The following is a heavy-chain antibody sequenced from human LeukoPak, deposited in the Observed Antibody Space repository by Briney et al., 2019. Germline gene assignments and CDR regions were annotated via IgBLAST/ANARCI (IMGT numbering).Heavy chain of an antibody. CDR2: IYYSGST. CDR3: ARDDWNYGSSMDV. Sequence: PSETLSLTCTVSGGSISSYYWSWLRQPPGQGLEWIGYIYYSGSTNYNPSLKSRVTISVDTSKNQFSLKLSSVTAADTAVYYCARDDWNYGSSMDVWGQGTTVTVSS. D-gene: IGHD1-7*01. J-gene: IGHJ6*02. CDR1: GGSISSYY. V-gene: IGHV4-59*01.